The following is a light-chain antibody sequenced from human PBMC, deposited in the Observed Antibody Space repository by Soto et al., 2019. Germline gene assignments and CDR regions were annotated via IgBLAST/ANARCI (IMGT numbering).Light chain of an antibody. J-gene: IGKJ1*01. CDR2: SAS. CDR3: QQYNNWPRT. CDR1: QSVSNN. Sequence: MTQSPVTLSVSPGERATLSCRASQSVSNNLAWYQQKPGQAPRLLIFSASSRATGSPARFSGSGSGTDFTLTISSLQSEDFAISFFQQYNNWPRTFGQGTKVDIK. V-gene: IGKV3D-15*01.